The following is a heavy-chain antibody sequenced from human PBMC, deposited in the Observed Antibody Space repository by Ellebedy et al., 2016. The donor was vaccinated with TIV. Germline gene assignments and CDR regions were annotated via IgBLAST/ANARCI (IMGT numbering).Heavy chain of an antibody. CDR2: ISAYNGNT. D-gene: IGHD1-26*01. Sequence: AASVKVSCKASGYTFTSYGISWVRQAPGQGLEWMGWISAYNGNTNYAQKLQGRVTMTTDTSTSTAYMELSSLRSEDTAVYYCAKAMIVGTYWAFDYWGQGTLVTVSS. V-gene: IGHV1-18*01. CDR1: GYTFTSYG. J-gene: IGHJ4*02. CDR3: AKAMIVGTYWAFDY.